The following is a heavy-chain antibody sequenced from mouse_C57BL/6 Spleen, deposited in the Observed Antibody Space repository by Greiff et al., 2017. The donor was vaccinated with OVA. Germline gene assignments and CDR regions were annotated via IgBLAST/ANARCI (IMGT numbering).Heavy chain of an antibody. J-gene: IGHJ3*01. Sequence: EESGPGLVKPSQSLSLTCSVTGYSITSGYYWNWIRQFPGNKLEWMGYISYDGSNNYNPSLKNRISITRDTSKNQFFLKLNSVTTEDTATYYCARGDPWGFAYWGQGTLVTVSA. D-gene: IGHD4-1*01. CDR1: GYSITSGYY. CDR2: ISYDGSN. CDR3: ARGDPWGFAY. V-gene: IGHV3-6*01.